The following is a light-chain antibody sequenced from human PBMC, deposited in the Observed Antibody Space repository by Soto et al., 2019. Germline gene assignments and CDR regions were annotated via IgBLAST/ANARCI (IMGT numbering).Light chain of an antibody. CDR2: GAS. J-gene: IGKJ2*01. V-gene: IGKV3-20*01. CDR1: QRITNY. Sequence: EVVLTQSPGTLSLSPGERATLSCRASQRITNYLAWYQQKPGQAPTLLIYGASSRATGIPDRFSGSGSGTDFTLTISRLEHEDFAVYYCQQYGSSYTFGQGTKLEIK. CDR3: QQYGSSYT.